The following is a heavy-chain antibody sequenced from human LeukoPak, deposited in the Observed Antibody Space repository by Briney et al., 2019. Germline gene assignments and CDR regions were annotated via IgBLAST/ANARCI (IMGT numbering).Heavy chain of an antibody. Sequence: PGRSLRLSCAASGFTFDDYAMHWVRQAPGKGLEWVSGISWNSGSIGYADSVKGRFTISRDNAKNSLYLQMNSLRAEDTALYYCAKGEYYYGSGSYSGAFDIWGQGTMVTVSS. D-gene: IGHD3-10*01. CDR1: GFTFDDYA. V-gene: IGHV3-9*01. CDR3: AKGEYYYGSGSYSGAFDI. J-gene: IGHJ3*02. CDR2: ISWNSGSI.